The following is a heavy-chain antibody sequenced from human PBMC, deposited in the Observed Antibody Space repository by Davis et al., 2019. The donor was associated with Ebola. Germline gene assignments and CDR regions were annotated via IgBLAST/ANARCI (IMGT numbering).Heavy chain of an antibody. D-gene: IGHD2-2*02. J-gene: IGHJ4*02. V-gene: IGHV3-30-3*01. CDR1: GFTFSSYA. Sequence: PGGSLRLSCAASGFTFSSYAMHWVRQAPGKGLEWVAVISYDGSNKYYADSVKGRFTISRDNSKNTLYLQMNSLRAEDTAVYYCARDLGYCSSTSCYTYYFDYWGQGTLVTVSS. CDR3: ARDLGYCSSTSCYTYYFDY. CDR2: ISYDGSNK.